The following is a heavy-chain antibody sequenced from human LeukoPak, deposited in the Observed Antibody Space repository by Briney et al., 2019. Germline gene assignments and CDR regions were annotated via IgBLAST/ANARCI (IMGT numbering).Heavy chain of an antibody. J-gene: IGHJ3*02. V-gene: IGHV1-58*02. CDR3: AAVTSPLSFDWLLSRDAFDI. CDR1: GFTFTSSA. CDR2: IVVGSGNT. D-gene: IGHD3-9*01. Sequence: GASVKVSCKASGFTFTSSAMQWVRQARGQRLEWIGWIVVGSGNTNYAQKFQERVTITRDMSTSTAYMELSSLRSEDTAVYYCAAVTSPLSFDWLLSRDAFDIWGQGTMVTVSS.